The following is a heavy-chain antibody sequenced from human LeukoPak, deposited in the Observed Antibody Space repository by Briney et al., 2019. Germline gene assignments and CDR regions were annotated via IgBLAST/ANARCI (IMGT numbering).Heavy chain of an antibody. J-gene: IGHJ5*02. V-gene: IGHV4-34*01. CDR3: ARGRGYCSSTSCYLNWFDP. Sequence: SETLSLTCAVYGESFSGYYWSWIRQPPGKGLEWIGEINHSGSTNYNPSLKCRVTISVDTSKNQFSLKLSSVTAADTAVYYCARGRGYCSSTSCYLNWFDPWGQGTLVTVSS. CDR1: GESFSGYY. D-gene: IGHD2-2*01. CDR2: INHSGST.